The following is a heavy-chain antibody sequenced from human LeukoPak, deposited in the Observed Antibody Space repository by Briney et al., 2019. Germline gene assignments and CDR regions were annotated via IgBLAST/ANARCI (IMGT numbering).Heavy chain of an antibody. Sequence: SETLSLTCTVSGGSISTYYYNWIRQPAGKGLEWIGRIYTSGSTNYNPSLKSRVTISVGTSKNQFSLKLSSVTAADTAVYYCASLVGATHWGQGTLVTVSS. J-gene: IGHJ4*02. CDR2: IYTSGST. CDR3: ASLVGATH. D-gene: IGHD1-26*01. V-gene: IGHV4-4*07. CDR1: GGSISTYY.